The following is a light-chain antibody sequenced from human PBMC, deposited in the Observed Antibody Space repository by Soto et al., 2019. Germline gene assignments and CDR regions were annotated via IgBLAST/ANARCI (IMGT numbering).Light chain of an antibody. Sequence: DIQMTQSPSTLSASVGDRVTITCRASQSLSSWLAWYQQKPGKAPKLLIYKASTLESGVPSRFSGSGSGTEFTLTINSLQPDDFATYYCQQYNTYPITLGQGTRLEIK. J-gene: IGKJ5*01. V-gene: IGKV1-5*03. CDR3: QQYNTYPIT. CDR1: QSLSSW. CDR2: KAS.